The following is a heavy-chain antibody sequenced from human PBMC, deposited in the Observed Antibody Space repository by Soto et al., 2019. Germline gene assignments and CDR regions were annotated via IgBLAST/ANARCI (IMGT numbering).Heavy chain of an antibody. CDR2: ISYDGSNK. CDR3: ARDSPSMIVVVTAAKRGMEV. Sequence: VGSLRLSCASSVFTFSSYAMHCVRQSPGKWLEWVAVISYDGSNKYYADSVKGRFTISRDNSKNTLYLQMNSLRAEDTAVYYCARDSPSMIVVVTAAKRGMEVWGQGTTVTVS. D-gene: IGHD2-2*01. CDR1: VFTFSSYA. J-gene: IGHJ6*02. V-gene: IGHV3-30-3*01.